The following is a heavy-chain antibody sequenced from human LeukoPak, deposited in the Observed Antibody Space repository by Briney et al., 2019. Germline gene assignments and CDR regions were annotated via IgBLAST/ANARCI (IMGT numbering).Heavy chain of an antibody. Sequence: SETLSLTCTVSGYSISSGCYCGWIRQPPRKGLQGIGSIYHSGSTYYNPSLKSRVTISVDTSTNKFSLKLITVAAADTAVYYCARAASYYDSSGYYLMYYFDYWGQGTLVTVSS. CDR3: ARAASYYDSSGYYLMYYFDY. D-gene: IGHD3-22*01. J-gene: IGHJ4*02. CDR1: GYSISSGCY. CDR2: IYHSGST. V-gene: IGHV4-38-2*02.